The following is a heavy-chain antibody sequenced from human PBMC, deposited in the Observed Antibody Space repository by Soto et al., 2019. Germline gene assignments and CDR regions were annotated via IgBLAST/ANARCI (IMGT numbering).Heavy chain of an antibody. Sequence: QVQLVESGGGVVQPGRSLRLSCAVSGFTVSTYGMHWVRQAPGKGLEWLAVISRDGGTKYYADSVKGRFTISRDNSRNTLFLEMNSLRSDDMAVYYCTGEVASGYWGQGTLVTVSS. CDR2: ISRDGGTK. V-gene: IGHV3-30*03. J-gene: IGHJ4*02. CDR3: TGEVASGY. CDR1: GFTVSTYG. D-gene: IGHD2-8*02.